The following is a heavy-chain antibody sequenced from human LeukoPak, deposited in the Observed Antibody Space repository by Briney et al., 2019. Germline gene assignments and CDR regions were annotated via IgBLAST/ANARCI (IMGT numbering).Heavy chain of an antibody. CDR1: GFTFSSYA. CDR3: AISPLHYYDSSVALGAFDI. V-gene: IGHV3-23*01. D-gene: IGHD3-22*01. J-gene: IGHJ3*02. Sequence: GGSLRLSCAASGFTFSSYAMSWVRQAPGKGLEWVSAISGSGGSTYYADSVKGRFTISRDNSKNTLYLQMNSLRAEDTAVYYCAISPLHYYDSSVALGAFDIWGQGTMVTVSS. CDR2: ISGSGGST.